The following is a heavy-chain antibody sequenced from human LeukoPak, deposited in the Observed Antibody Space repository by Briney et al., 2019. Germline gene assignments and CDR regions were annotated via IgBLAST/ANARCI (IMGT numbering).Heavy chain of an antibody. J-gene: IGHJ4*02. CDR3: ARPGYSGYDFDY. V-gene: IGHV4-34*01. Sequence: SETLSLTCAVYGGSFSGYYWSWIRQPPGKGLEWIGEINHSGSTNYNPSLKSRVTITVDTSKNQFSLKLSSVTAADTAVYYCARPGYSGYDFDYWGQGTLVTVSS. CDR1: GGSFSGYY. CDR2: INHSGST. D-gene: IGHD5-12*01.